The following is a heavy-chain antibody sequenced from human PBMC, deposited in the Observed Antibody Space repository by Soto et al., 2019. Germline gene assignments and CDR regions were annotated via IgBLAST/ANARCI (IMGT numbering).Heavy chain of an antibody. V-gene: IGHV3-30-3*01. CDR3: ARDPDDSSGWYYFDY. CDR2: ISYDGSNK. D-gene: IGHD6-19*01. Sequence: QVRLVESGGGVVQPGRSLRLSCAASGFTFSSYAMHWVRQAPGKGLEWVAVISYDGSNKYYADSVKGRFTISRDNSKNTLYLQMNSLRAEDTAVYYCARDPDDSSGWYYFDYWGQGTLVTVSS. J-gene: IGHJ4*02. CDR1: GFTFSSYA.